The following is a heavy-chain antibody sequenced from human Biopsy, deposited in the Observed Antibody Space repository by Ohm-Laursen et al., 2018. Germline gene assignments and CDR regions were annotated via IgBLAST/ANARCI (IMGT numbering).Heavy chain of an antibody. CDR1: GASVRSHF. J-gene: IGHJ4*02. Sequence: GTLSLTCTLSGASVRSHFLTWIRQPPGKGLQWIGSISNSGPTKSSPSLKSRVNISLHTSKTQLSLKLTSVTAADTAVYYCARLSTLFGVADFTDDWGQGTLVTVSS. CDR3: ARLSTLFGVADFTDD. V-gene: IGHV4-59*08. D-gene: IGHD3-3*01. CDR2: ISNSGPT.